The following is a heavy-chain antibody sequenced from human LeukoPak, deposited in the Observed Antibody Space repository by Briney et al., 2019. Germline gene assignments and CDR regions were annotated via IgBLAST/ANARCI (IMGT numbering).Heavy chain of an antibody. CDR2: INPNSGGT. J-gene: IGHJ4*02. V-gene: IGHV1-2*06. Sequence: ASVKVSCKASGYTFTGYYMHWVRQAPGQGLEWMGRINPNSGGTNYAQKFQGRVTMTRDTSISAPYMDLSRLRSDDTAVYYCARVFPGDYYDSSGYPRTYYFDYWGQGTLVTVSS. CDR1: GYTFTGYY. CDR3: ARVFPGDYYDSSGYPRTYYFDY. D-gene: IGHD3-22*01.